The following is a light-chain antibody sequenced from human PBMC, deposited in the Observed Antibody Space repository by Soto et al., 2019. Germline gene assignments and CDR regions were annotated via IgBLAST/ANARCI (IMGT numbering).Light chain of an antibody. CDR1: SSDVGGYNY. Sequence: QSALTQPASVSGSPGQSITISCTGTSSDVGGYNYVSWYQQHPGKAPKLMIYDVINRPSGVSNRFSGSKSGNTASLTISGLQAEDEADYYCSSYTSSSTLYVFGTGTKLTVL. V-gene: IGLV2-14*01. CDR2: DVI. J-gene: IGLJ1*01. CDR3: SSYTSSSTLYV.